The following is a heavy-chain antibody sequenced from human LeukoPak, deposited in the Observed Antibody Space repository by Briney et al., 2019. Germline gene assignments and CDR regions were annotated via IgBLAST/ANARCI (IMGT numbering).Heavy chain of an antibody. V-gene: IGHV4-30-4*01. CDR2: IYYSGST. CDR3: ARDAKDYYDSSGLDAFDI. J-gene: IGHJ3*02. D-gene: IGHD3-22*01. Sequence: PSETLSLTCTVSGGSISSGDYYWGWIRQPPGKGLEWIGYIYYSGSTYYNPSLKSRVAISVDTSKNQFSLKLSSVTAADTAVYYCARDAKDYYDSSGLDAFDIWGQGTMVTVSS. CDR1: GGSISSGDYY.